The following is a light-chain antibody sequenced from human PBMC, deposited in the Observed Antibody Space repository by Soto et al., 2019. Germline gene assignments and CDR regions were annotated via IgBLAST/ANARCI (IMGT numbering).Light chain of an antibody. J-gene: IGKJ1*01. CDR3: QQYKSYSPRT. CDR1: QSISTW. Sequence: DIQLTQSPSTLSASIGNRVTITCRASQSISTWLAWYQHKRGKAPKLLISDASRLESGVPSQFSGSGSGTEFTLNISGLQPDDFATYYCQQYKSYSPRTFGRGTKV. V-gene: IGKV1-5*01. CDR2: DAS.